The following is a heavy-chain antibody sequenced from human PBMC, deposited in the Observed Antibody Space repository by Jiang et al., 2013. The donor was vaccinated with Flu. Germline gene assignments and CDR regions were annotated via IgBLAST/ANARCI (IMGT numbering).Heavy chain of an antibody. CDR3: AKETIEMPTTEFVFNYRGMDV. V-gene: IGHV1-69*04. J-gene: IGHJ6*04. D-gene: IGHD5-24*01. CDR2: IIPSLGRA. Sequence: AISWVATGPSDKGVEWMGRIIPSLGRAQYAQNFQDRVTIEADKSTGAGYMEVRSLRPDDTAAYYCAKETIEMPTTEFVFNYRGMDVWGKGTTVTVSS. CDR1: A.